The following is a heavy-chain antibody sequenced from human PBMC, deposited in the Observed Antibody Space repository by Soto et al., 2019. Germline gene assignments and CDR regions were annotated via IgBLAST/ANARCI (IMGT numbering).Heavy chain of an antibody. V-gene: IGHV4-34*01. CDR2: INRSGST. CDR3: ARGPSVGAFFAF. J-gene: IGHJ4*02. CDR1: GGSFNVYY. D-gene: IGHD1-26*01. Sequence: QVQLQQWGAGLLKPSETLALTCAVYGGSFNVYYWTWMRQPPGKGLEWIGEINRSGSTNYNPSLTSXXPLSIDTSKIQFSLTLSSVTAADTAIYYCARGPSVGAFFAFWGQGSQVTVSP.